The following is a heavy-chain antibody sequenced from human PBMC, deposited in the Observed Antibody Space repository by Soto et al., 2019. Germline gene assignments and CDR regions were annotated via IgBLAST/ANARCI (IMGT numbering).Heavy chain of an antibody. CDR2: INHSGST. Sequence: QVQLQQWGAGLLKPSETLSLTCAVYGGSFSGYYWSWIRQPPGKGLERIREINHSGSTNYNPSLKRRVTISVDTSKNQFSLKLSSVTAADTAVYYCARDGYCSSTSCYDWFDPWGQGTLVTVSS. CDR1: GGSFSGYY. V-gene: IGHV4-34*01. CDR3: ARDGYCSSTSCYDWFDP. D-gene: IGHD2-2*03. J-gene: IGHJ5*02.